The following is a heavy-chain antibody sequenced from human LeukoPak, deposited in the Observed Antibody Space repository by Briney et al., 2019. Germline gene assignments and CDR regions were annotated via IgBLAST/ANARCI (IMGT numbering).Heavy chain of an antibody. J-gene: IGHJ3*02. Sequence: GASVKVSCKASGYTFTGYYMHWVRQAPGQGLEWMGWINPNSGGTNYAQKFQGRVTMTRDTSISTAYMELSSLRSEDTAVYYCARSIAVAGDDDAFDIWGQGTMVTVSS. CDR2: INPNSGGT. D-gene: IGHD6-19*01. CDR3: ARSIAVAGDDDAFDI. V-gene: IGHV1-2*02. CDR1: GYTFTGYY.